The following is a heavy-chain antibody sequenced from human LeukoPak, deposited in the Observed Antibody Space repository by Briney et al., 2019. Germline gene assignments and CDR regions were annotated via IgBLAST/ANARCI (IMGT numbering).Heavy chain of an antibody. V-gene: IGHV4-59*08. J-gene: IGHJ4*02. Sequence: SETLSLTCIVSGGSISSYYWSWVRQSPGKGLEWIGYINYSGSTKYNASLKSRVTISVDTSKNQFSLKLSSVTAADTAVYYCARREVDILTGYFGGWDYWGQGTLVTVSS. D-gene: IGHD3-9*01. CDR1: GGSISSYY. CDR3: ARREVDILTGYFGGWDY. CDR2: INYSGST.